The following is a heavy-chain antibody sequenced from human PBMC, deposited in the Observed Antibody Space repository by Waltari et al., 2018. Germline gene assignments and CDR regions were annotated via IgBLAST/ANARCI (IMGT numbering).Heavy chain of an antibody. V-gene: IGHV1-46*01. CDR2: LNPSTGGP. D-gene: IGHD3-16*01. J-gene: IGHJ6*02. CDR1: GYRFTRYP. CDR3: ARDYADSETLYYSGMDV. Sequence: QVQLVQSGAEVKRPGASVNVSCKASGYRFTRYPIHWVRQAPGQGLEWVGRLNPSTGGPTYAQKFQDRVTMARDTSTSTVYMELARLTSDDTAVYYCARDYADSETLYYSGMDVWGQGTMVTVSS.